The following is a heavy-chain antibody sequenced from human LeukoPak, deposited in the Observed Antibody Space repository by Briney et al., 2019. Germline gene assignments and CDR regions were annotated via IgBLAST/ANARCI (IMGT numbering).Heavy chain of an antibody. J-gene: IGHJ4*02. CDR1: GASISDSY. Sequence: PSETLSLTCSVSGASISDSYWTWLRQPPGKTLEWIGYIYYTGDNDYNPSLKSRVTMSVDTSKSHLSLKLTSVTAADTAVYYCARFTARAREIDYWGQGILVTVSS. CDR2: IYYTGDN. V-gene: IGHV4-59*08. CDR3: ARFTARAREIDY. D-gene: IGHD6-6*01.